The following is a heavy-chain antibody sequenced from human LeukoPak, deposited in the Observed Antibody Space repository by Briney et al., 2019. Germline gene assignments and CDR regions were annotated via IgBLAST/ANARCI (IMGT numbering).Heavy chain of an antibody. CDR3: AGGKYYGSGTRPGYLRY. Sequence: GGSLRLSCAASDFSVNNNYVDWVRQAPGKGLEWVSCMDNFGIKTYADSVQGRFTVSRDSSRNMVFLQMNSLRVEDTAVYYCAGGKYYGSGTRPGYLRYWGLGTMVTVSS. CDR2: MDNFGIK. D-gene: IGHD3-10*01. CDR1: DFSVNNNY. J-gene: IGHJ4*02. V-gene: IGHV3-53*01.